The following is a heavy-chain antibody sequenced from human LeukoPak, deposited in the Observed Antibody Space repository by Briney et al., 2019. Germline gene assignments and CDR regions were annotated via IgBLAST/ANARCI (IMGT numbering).Heavy chain of an antibody. CDR1: GFTFSSYG. V-gene: IGHV3-33*06. D-gene: IGHD3-10*01. CDR3: AKEVNYYGSGSIGSY. J-gene: IGHJ4*02. Sequence: GGSLRLSCAASGFTFSSYGMHWVRQAPGKGLEWVAVIWYDGSNKYYADSVEGRFTISRDNSENTLYLQMNSLRAEDTAVYYCAKEVNYYGSGSIGSYWGREPWSPSPQ. CDR2: IWYDGSNK.